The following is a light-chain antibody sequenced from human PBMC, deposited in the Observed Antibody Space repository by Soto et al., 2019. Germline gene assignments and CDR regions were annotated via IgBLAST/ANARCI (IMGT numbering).Light chain of an antibody. V-gene: IGKV3-20*01. CDR2: GAS. CDR3: QQYGNSPPT. CDR1: QSVDSSY. Sequence: EIVLTQSPGTLSLSPGERATLSCRASQSVDSSYLAWYQQKPGQAPRLLMYGASNRATGIPDRTSGGGSGTDFTLTINRLEPEDFAVYYCQQYGNSPPTFGQGTKVDIK. J-gene: IGKJ1*01.